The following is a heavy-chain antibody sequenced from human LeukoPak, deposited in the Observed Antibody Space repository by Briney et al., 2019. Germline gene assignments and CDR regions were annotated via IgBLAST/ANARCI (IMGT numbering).Heavy chain of an antibody. J-gene: IGHJ6*04. CDR1: GGSFSGYY. Sequence: PETLSLTCAVYGGSFSGYYWSWIRQPPGKGLEWIGEINHSGSTNYNPSLKSRVTISVDTSKNQFSLKLSSVTAADTAVYYCAREKFIAAAAKRHTYYYYGMDVWGKGTTVTVSS. V-gene: IGHV4-34*01. CDR3: AREKFIAAAAKRHTYYYYGMDV. D-gene: IGHD6-13*01. CDR2: INHSGST.